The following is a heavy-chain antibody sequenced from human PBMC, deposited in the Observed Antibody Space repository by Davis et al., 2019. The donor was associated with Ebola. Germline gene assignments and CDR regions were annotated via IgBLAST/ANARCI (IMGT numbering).Heavy chain of an antibody. CDR3: ARECRFGSGGSCYAPYYYYYGMDV. CDR2: IYSGGST. V-gene: IGHV3-53*05. Sequence: GESLKLSCAASGLTVSSNYMSWVRQAPGKGLEWVSVIYSGGSTYYADSVKGRFTISRDNSKNTLYLQMNSLRAEDTAVYYCARECRFGSGGSCYAPYYYYYGMDVWGQGTTVTVSS. J-gene: IGHJ6*02. CDR1: GLTVSSNY. D-gene: IGHD2-15*01.